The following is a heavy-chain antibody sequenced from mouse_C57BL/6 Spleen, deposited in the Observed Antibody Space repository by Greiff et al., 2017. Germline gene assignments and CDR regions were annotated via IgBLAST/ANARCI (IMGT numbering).Heavy chain of an antibody. D-gene: IGHD1-1*01. J-gene: IGHJ2*01. CDR3: AREGDLLRYFGY. Sequence: QVQLQQPGAELVMPGASVKLSCKASGYTFTSYWMHWVKQRPGQGLEWIGEIDPSDSYTNYNQKFKGKSTLTVDKSSSTAYMQLSSLTSEDSAVYYCAREGDLLRYFGYWGQGTTLTVSS. CDR2: IDPSDSYT. V-gene: IGHV1-69*01. CDR1: GYTFTSYW.